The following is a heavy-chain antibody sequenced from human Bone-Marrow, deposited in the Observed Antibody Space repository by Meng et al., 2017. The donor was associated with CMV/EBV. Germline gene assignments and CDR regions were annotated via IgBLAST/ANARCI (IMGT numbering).Heavy chain of an antibody. CDR1: GYTFTSYG. CDR3: ARDHFATGTLGLYYYYGMDV. Sequence: ASVKVSCKASGYTFTSYGISWVRQAPGQGLEWMGWISAYNGNTNYAQKLQGRVTMTTDTSTSTAYMELRSLRSDDTAVYYCARDHFATGTLGLYYYYGMDVWGQESTVTVSS. D-gene: IGHD1-1*01. CDR2: ISAYNGNT. J-gene: IGHJ6*02. V-gene: IGHV1-18*01.